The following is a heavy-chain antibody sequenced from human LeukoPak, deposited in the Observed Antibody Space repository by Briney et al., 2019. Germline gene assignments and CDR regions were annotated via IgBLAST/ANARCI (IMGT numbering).Heavy chain of an antibody. CDR1: GGSISSYY. V-gene: IGHV4-59*01. J-gene: IGHJ4*02. Sequence: KPSETLSLTCSVSGGSISSYYWSWIRQPPGKGLEWIGYIYSSGSTYYNPSLKSRVTISVHTSENQLSLRLNSVTAADTALYYCARAHTSSWYMDYWGQGTLVTVSS. D-gene: IGHD6-13*01. CDR2: IYSSGST. CDR3: ARAHTSSWYMDY.